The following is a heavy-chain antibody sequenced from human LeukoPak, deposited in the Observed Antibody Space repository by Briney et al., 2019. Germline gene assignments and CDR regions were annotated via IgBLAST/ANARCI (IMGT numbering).Heavy chain of an antibody. Sequence: PGGSLRLSCAASGFTFSSYGMHWVRQAPGKGLEWVAVISYDGSNKYYADSVKGRFTISRDNSKNTLYLQMNSLRAEDTAVYYCAKVSTWELQRGALDYWGQGTLVTVSS. J-gene: IGHJ4*02. D-gene: IGHD1-26*01. V-gene: IGHV3-30*18. CDR1: GFTFSSYG. CDR2: ISYDGSNK. CDR3: AKVSTWELQRGALDY.